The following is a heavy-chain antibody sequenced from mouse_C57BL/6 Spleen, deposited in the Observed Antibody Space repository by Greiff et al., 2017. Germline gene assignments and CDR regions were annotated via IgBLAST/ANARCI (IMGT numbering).Heavy chain of an antibody. CDR3: ARKGGGYDDYAMDY. Sequence: QVQLQQPGAELVKPGASVKLSCKASGYTFTSYWMQWVKQRPGQGLEWIGEIDPSDSYTNYNQKFKGKATLTVDTSSSTAYMQLSSLTSEDSAVYYCARKGGGYDDYAMDYWGQGTSVTVSS. J-gene: IGHJ4*01. V-gene: IGHV1-50*01. CDR1: GYTFTSYW. D-gene: IGHD2-2*01. CDR2: IDPSDSYT.